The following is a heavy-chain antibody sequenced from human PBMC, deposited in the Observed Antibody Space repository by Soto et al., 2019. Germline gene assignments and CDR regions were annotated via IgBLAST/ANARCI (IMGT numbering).Heavy chain of an antibody. CDR2: INPNGDTT. CDR1: GYTFTSYY. CDR3: VRSIAVTGRWYFDL. D-gene: IGHD6-19*01. J-gene: IGHJ2*01. Sequence: ASVKVSCKASGYTFTSYYIYWVRQAPGQGLEWMGIINPNGDTTNYPQKFQGRVTITRDTSTSTVFMELNSLRFEDTAVYYCVRSIAVTGRWYFDLWGRGTLVTVSS. V-gene: IGHV1-46*01.